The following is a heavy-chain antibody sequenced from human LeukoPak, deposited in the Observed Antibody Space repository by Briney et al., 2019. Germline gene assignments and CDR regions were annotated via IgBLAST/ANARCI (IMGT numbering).Heavy chain of an antibody. J-gene: IGHJ3*02. D-gene: IGHD6-13*01. CDR1: GGTFSSYA. Sequence: SVKVSCKASGGTFSSYAISWVRQAPGQGLEWMGRIIPILGIANYAQKFQGRVTITADKSTSTAYMELSSLRSEDTAVYYCARDPIAAAGALGDAFDIWGQGTMVTVSS. CDR2: IIPILGIA. CDR3: ARDPIAAAGALGDAFDI. V-gene: IGHV1-69*04.